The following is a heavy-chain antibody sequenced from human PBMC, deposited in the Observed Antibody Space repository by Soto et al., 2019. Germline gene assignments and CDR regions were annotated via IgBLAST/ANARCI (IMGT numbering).Heavy chain of an antibody. V-gene: IGHV1-69*01. D-gene: IGHD3-10*01. Sequence: QVQLVQSGAEVKKPGSSVKVSCKASGGTFSSYAISWVRQAPGQGLEWMGGIIPIFGTANYAQKFQGRVTITADESTSTAYMELSSLRSEDTAVYYCAREGGVRFGEGSGYFDYWGQGTLVTVSS. CDR3: AREGGVRFGEGSGYFDY. J-gene: IGHJ4*02. CDR1: GGTFSSYA. CDR2: IIPIFGTA.